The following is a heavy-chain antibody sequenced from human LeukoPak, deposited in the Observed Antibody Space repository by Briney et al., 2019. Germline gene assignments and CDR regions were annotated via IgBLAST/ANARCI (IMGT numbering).Heavy chain of an antibody. J-gene: IGHJ5*02. V-gene: IGHV1-3*01. D-gene: IGHD3-10*01. Sequence: ASVKVSCKASGYTFTSYAMHWVRQAPGQRLEWMGWINAGNGNTKYSRKFQGRVTITRDTSASTAYMELSSLRSEDTAVYYCARDLQRLWFGRTFDPWGQGTLVTVSS. CDR1: GYTFTSYA. CDR2: INAGNGNT. CDR3: ARDLQRLWFGRTFDP.